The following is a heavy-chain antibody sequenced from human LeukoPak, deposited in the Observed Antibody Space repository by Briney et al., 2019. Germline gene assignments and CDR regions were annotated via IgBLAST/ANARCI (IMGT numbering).Heavy chain of an antibody. Sequence: SGGSLRLSCAASGFTFNSYSMNWVRQAPGQGLEWVSSISSSSSYIYYADSVKGRFTISRDNAENSLYLQMNSLRAEDTAVYYCARGWNDYGDVRDAFDIWGQGTMVTVSS. CDR3: ARGWNDYGDVRDAFDI. CDR2: ISSSSSYI. J-gene: IGHJ3*02. CDR1: GFTFNSYS. V-gene: IGHV3-21*01. D-gene: IGHD4-17*01.